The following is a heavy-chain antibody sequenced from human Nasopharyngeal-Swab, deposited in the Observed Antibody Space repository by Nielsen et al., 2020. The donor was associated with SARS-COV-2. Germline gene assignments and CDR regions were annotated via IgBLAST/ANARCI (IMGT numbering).Heavy chain of an antibody. Sequence: SDTLSLTCNVSGGSISSSGYYWGWIRQPPGKGLEWIGSIYYSGSTNYNPSLKSRVTISVDTSKNQFSLKLSFVTAADTAVYYCAREFVTMVRGVISHYYYYGMDVWGQGTTVTVSS. CDR3: AREFVTMVRGVISHYYYYGMDV. J-gene: IGHJ6*02. D-gene: IGHD3-10*01. CDR1: GGSISSSGYY. CDR2: IYYSGST. V-gene: IGHV4-39*07.